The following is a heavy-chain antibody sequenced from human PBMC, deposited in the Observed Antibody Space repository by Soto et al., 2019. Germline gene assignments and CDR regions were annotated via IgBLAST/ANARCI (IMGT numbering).Heavy chain of an antibody. CDR2: ISGGGDTT. Sequence: PGGSLRLSCAAAGFPFTTYAMSWVRQAPGKGLEWVSTISGGGDTTYYTDSVMGHLTISRDNSENTLYLQMSSLRAEDTAIYYCARNSGTALSVSRVFLSWGRGTLVTVSS. CDR1: GFPFTTYA. CDR3: ARNSGTALSVSRVFLS. D-gene: IGHD3-10*01. J-gene: IGHJ5*02. V-gene: IGHV3-23*01.